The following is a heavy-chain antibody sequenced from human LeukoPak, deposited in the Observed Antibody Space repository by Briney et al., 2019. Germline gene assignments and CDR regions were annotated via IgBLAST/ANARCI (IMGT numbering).Heavy chain of an antibody. CDR1: GSTFSSFP. V-gene: IGHV3-30*15. CDR2: ISNDGSNK. J-gene: IGHJ6*03. Sequence: PRGPLRLTRATSGSTFSSFPKNWVRQAPGKGLQWVAVISNDGSNKYYPDSLKGRFTISRDNSKNTLYLQMSSLTTEDTAVYYCARGAGTTVYYIDVWGRGTTVTVSS. CDR3: ARGAGTTVYYIDV. D-gene: IGHD1-7*01.